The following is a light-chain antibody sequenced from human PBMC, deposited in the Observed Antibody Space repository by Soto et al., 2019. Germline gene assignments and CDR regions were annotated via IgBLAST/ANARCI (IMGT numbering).Light chain of an antibody. J-gene: IGLJ3*02. CDR3: SSYTSTATRV. CDR2: EVS. CDR1: SSDVGSYNY. V-gene: IGLV2-14*01. Sequence: QSVLTQPASVSGSPGQSITISCTGTSSDVGSYNYVSWYQQHPGKAPKLMIYEVSNRPSGVSDRFSGSKSGNTASLTISGLQAEDEADYYGSSYTSTATRVFGGGTKLTVL.